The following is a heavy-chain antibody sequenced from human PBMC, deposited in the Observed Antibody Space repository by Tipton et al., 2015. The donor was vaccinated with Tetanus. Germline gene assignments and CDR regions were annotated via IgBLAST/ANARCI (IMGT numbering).Heavy chain of an antibody. CDR2: IYHSESA. Sequence: GLVKPSETLSLTCAVSGGSISDKKYYWGWIRQPPGKGLEWIGNIYHSESANYNPSLKSRVTISVDTSKNQITLTLKSVTAADTALYYCAGDGEKIMTSDRRQRRATNYYYHYGLDVWGQGTTVTVSS. V-gene: IGHV4-39*06. D-gene: IGHD3-10*01. CDR3: AGDGEKIMTSDRRQRRATNYYYHYGLDV. CDR1: GGSISDKKYY. J-gene: IGHJ6*02.